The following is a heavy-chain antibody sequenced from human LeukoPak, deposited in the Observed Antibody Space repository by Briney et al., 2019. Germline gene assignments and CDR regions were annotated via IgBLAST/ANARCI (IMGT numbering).Heavy chain of an antibody. CDR1: GYTSTSYY. V-gene: IGHV1-46*01. D-gene: IGHD2-2*02. J-gene: IGHJ6*02. Sequence: ASVKVSCKASGYTSTSYYMHWVRQAPGQGLEWMGIINPSGGSTSYAQKFQGRVTMTRDTSTSTVYMELSSLRSEDTAVYYCASVIPSYGMDVWGQGTTVTVSS. CDR3: ASVIPSYGMDV. CDR2: INPSGGST.